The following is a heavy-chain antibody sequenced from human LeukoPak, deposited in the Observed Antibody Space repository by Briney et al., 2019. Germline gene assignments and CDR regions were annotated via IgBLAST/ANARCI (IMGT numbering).Heavy chain of an antibody. CDR2: YYTSEST. CDR3: ARVPIQSYYDSRGGYFDY. Sequence: SETLSLTCTVSGDPLSNYYWSWIRQPAGKGLEWIGRYYTSESTDYNPSLKSRVTMSVDTSKNQFFLKLSSVTAADTAVYYCARVPIQSYYDSRGGYFDYWGQGTLVTVSS. J-gene: IGHJ4*02. V-gene: IGHV4-4*07. D-gene: IGHD3-22*01. CDR1: GDPLSNYY.